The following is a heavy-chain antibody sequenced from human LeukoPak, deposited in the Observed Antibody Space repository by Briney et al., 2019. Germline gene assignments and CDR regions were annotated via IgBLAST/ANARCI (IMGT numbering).Heavy chain of an antibody. Sequence: GGSLTLSCAASGFTFSSHSMNWVRQAPGKGLEWVSYISSGGSYISYADSVKGRFTISRDNAKNSLYLQMNSLRAEDTAVYYCARPNGGPVDYWGQGTLVTVSS. CDR3: ARPNGGPVDY. CDR2: ISSGGSYI. D-gene: IGHD7-27*01. J-gene: IGHJ4*02. CDR1: GFTFSSHS. V-gene: IGHV3-21*04.